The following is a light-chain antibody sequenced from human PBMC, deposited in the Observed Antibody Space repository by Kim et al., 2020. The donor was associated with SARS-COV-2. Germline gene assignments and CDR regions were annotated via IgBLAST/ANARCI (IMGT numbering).Light chain of an antibody. Sequence: SYELTQPPSVSVSPGQTASITCPGDKLGDKYACWYQQKPGQSPVLVIYQDSKRPSGIPERFSGSNSGNTATLTISGTQAMDEADYYCQAWDSSRGVFGTGTKVTVL. CDR3: QAWDSSRGV. J-gene: IGLJ1*01. CDR2: QDS. V-gene: IGLV3-1*01. CDR1: KLGDKY.